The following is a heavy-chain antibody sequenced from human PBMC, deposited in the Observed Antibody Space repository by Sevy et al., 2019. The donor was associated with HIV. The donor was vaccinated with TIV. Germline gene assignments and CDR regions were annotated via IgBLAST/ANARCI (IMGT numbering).Heavy chain of an antibody. Sequence: SETLSLTCTVSGGSISSYYWSWIRQPPGKGLEWIGYIYYSGSTNYNPSLKSRVTISVDTSKNQLSLRLSSVTAADTAVYYCESDLAAGRFSGGMDVWGQGTTVTVSS. V-gene: IGHV4-59*01. J-gene: IGHJ6*02. CDR1: GGSISSYY. CDR3: ESDLAAGRFSGGMDV. CDR2: IYYSGST. D-gene: IGHD3-10*01.